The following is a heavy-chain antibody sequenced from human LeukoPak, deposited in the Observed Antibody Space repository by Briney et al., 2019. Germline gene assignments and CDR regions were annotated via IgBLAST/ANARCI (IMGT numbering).Heavy chain of an antibody. CDR2: ISSSSNTM. Sequence: GGSLRLSCAASGFTFSTYNMLWVRQAPGKGLEWISYISSSSNTMYYADSVKGRFTISRDNAKNSLFLQMNSLRDEDTAVYFCGRDKGQWLVRTNAFDVWGQGTMVTVSS. CDR3: GRDKGQWLVRTNAFDV. V-gene: IGHV3-48*02. D-gene: IGHD6-19*01. J-gene: IGHJ3*01. CDR1: GFTFSTYN.